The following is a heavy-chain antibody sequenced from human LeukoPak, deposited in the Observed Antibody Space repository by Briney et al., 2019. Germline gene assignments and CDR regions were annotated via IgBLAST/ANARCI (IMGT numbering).Heavy chain of an antibody. J-gene: IGHJ6*02. CDR2: ISYDGSNK. CDR3: ARDIAVAGYYYYYSGMDV. CDR1: GFTFSSYA. V-gene: IGHV3-30-3*01. D-gene: IGHD6-19*01. Sequence: GGSLRLSCAASGFTFSSYAMHWVRQAPGKGLEWVAVISYDGSNKYYADSVKGRFTISRDNSKNTLYLQMNSLRAEDTAVYYCARDIAVAGYYYYYSGMDVWGQGTTVTVSS.